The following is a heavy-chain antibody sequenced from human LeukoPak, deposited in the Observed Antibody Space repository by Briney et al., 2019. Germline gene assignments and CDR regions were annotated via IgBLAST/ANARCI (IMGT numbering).Heavy chain of an antibody. J-gene: IGHJ4*02. CDR2: NSSDGSST. V-gene: IGHV3-74*01. CDR1: GFTFSSYA. Sequence: GGSLRLSCAASGFTFSSYAMYWVRQAPGKGLVWVSRNSSDGSSTIYADSVKGRFTISRDIAKNTLYLQMNSLRAEDTAVYYCARAQMGAPTDYWGQGTLVTVSS. CDR3: ARAQMGAPTDY. D-gene: IGHD1-26*01.